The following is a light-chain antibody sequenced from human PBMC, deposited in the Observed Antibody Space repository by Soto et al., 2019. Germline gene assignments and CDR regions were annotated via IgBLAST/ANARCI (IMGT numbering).Light chain of an antibody. CDR2: DAS. Sequence: DIQMTQSPSTLSASVGDRVTITCRASQSISSWLAWYQQKPGKAPKLLIYDASSLESGVPSRFSGSRSGTEFTLTISSLQPDDFATYYCQQYNSYSPGYTFGQGTKLEIK. CDR1: QSISSW. V-gene: IGKV1-5*01. CDR3: QQYNSYSPGYT. J-gene: IGKJ2*01.